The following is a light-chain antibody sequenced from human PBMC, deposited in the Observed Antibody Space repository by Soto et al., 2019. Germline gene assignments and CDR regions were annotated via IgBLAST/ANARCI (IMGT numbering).Light chain of an antibody. CDR3: QQSYSTPRGYT. J-gene: IGKJ2*01. V-gene: IGKV1-39*01. Sequence: DIQMTQSPSSLSASVGDRVTITCRASQSISSYLNWYQQKPGKAPKLLIYAASSLQSGVPSRFSGSGSGTDFTLTISSLQPEASATYDCQQSYSTPRGYTFGQGTKLEIK. CDR2: AAS. CDR1: QSISSY.